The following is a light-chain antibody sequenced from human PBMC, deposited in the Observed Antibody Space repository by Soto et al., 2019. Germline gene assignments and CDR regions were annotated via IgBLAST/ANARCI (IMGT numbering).Light chain of an antibody. CDR1: SGHSNYA. V-gene: IGLV4-69*01. J-gene: IGLJ2*01. CDR3: QTWGTGTVI. Sequence: QSVLTQSPSASASLGASVKLTCTLSSGHSNYAVAWHQQQPQKGPRYLMKINNDGSHSQGDGIPDRFSGSSSGAERYLTISSLQSEDEADYYCQTWGTGTVIFGGGTKVTVL. CDR2: INNDGSH.